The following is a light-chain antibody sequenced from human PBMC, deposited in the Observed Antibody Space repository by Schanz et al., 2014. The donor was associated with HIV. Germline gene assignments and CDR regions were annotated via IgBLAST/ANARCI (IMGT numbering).Light chain of an antibody. CDR1: ESVTSN. CDR2: GAS. V-gene: IGKV3-20*01. Sequence: EIVMTQSPVTLSVSPGERVTLSCRASESVTSNLAWYQQKAGQAPRLLTYGASTRVPGIPARFSANGSGTDFTLTISRLEPEDFAVYYCQHYGSSFGPGTKVDIK. J-gene: IGKJ3*01. CDR3: QHYGSS.